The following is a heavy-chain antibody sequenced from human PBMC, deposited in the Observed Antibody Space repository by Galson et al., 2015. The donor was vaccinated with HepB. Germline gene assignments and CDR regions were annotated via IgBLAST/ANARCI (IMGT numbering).Heavy chain of an antibody. CDR1: GFTFSNYG. V-gene: IGHV3-30*02. J-gene: IGHJ4*02. CDR3: AKELYASGSYYNPLHIDY. D-gene: IGHD3-10*01. Sequence: LRLSCAASGFTFSNYGMHWVRQVPGKGLEWVAFIRYNADHKYYADSVKGRFTISRDNSKNTLFLRMNSLRIEDTAVYYCAKELYASGSYYNPLHIDYWGQGTLVTVSS. CDR2: IRYNADHK.